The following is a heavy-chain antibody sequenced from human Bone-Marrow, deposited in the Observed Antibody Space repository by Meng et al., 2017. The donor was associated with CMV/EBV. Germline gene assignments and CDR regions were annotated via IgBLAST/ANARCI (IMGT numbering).Heavy chain of an antibody. Sequence: VKVSCKASGYTFTNYGISWVRQAPGQGLEWMGWISAYNGNTNYAQKLQGRVTMTTDTSTSTAYMELRSLRSDDTAVYYCARGGVLRFLEWLATGDAFDIWGQGTMVT. CDR3: ARGGVLRFLEWLATGDAFDI. D-gene: IGHD3-3*01. CDR2: ISAYNGNT. V-gene: IGHV1-18*01. J-gene: IGHJ3*02. CDR1: GYTFTNYG.